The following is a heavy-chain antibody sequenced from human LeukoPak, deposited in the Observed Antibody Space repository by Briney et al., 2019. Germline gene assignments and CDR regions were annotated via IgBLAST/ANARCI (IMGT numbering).Heavy chain of an antibody. CDR1: GGSNY. CDR3: ARHSNWNAGVDWFDP. D-gene: IGHD1-20*01. Sequence: SETLSLSCTVSGGSNYWSWIRQFPGKGLEWIGYIHYSGSPNYNPSLKSRVTISIDTSKNQFSLRLSSVTAEDTAVYYCARHSNWNAGVDWFDPWGQGTQVTVSS. V-gene: IGHV4-59*08. CDR2: IHYSGSP. J-gene: IGHJ5*02.